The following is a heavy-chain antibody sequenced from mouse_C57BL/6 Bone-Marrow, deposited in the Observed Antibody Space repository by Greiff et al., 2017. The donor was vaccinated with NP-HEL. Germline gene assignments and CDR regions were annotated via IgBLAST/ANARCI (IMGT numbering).Heavy chain of an antibody. J-gene: IGHJ2*01. CDR1: GYTFTSYW. CDR2: IDPNGGGP. Sequence: VQLQQSGAELVKPGASVKLSCKASGYTFTSYWMHWVKQRPGRGLEWIGRIDPNGGGPKYNEKFQSKATLTVDKPSSTAYMQLSSLTSEDSAVYYCARTGGEPLTDFDYWGQGTTLTVSS. V-gene: IGHV1-72*01. CDR3: ARTGGEPLTDFDY.